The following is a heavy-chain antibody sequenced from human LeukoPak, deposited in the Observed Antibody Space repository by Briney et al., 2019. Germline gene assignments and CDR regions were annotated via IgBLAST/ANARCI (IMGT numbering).Heavy chain of an antibody. Sequence: SGGSLRLSCAASGFTFSNYAMHWVRQAPGKGLEWVALISYDGSNKYYADSVKGRFTISRDNSKNTMYLQMNSLRVEDSAVYYCARDTDGGQDNYFPYWGQGTLVTVSS. CDR3: ARDTDGGQDNYFPY. CDR2: ISYDGSNK. CDR1: GFTFSNYA. J-gene: IGHJ4*02. V-gene: IGHV3-30-3*01. D-gene: IGHD2-15*01.